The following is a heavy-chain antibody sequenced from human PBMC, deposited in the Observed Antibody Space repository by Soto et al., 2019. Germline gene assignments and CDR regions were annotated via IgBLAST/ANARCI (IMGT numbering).Heavy chain of an antibody. D-gene: IGHD2-2*01. V-gene: IGHV4-31*03. J-gene: IGHJ4*02. Sequence: PSETLSLTCTVSGGSISSGGYYWSWIRRHPGKGLEWIGYIYYSGSTYYNPSLKSRVTISVDTSKNQFPLKLSSVTAADTAVYYCARVGIVVVPAATYYFDYWGQGTLVTVSS. CDR3: ARVGIVVVPAATYYFDY. CDR2: IYYSGST. CDR1: GGSISSGGYY.